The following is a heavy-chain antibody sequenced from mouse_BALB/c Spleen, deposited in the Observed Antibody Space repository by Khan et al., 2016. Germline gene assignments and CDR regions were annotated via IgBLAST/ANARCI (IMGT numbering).Heavy chain of an antibody. D-gene: IGHD2-3*01. CDR2: INPRSDYT. CDR1: GYTFTGYT. CDR3: AREGWLLGYFDY. Sequence: VQLQESGAELARPGASVKMSCKASGYTFTGYTMFRIKQRPGQGLEWIGYINPRSDYTDYNQKFKDKATLTADKSSSSAYMQLNSLTSEDSAVYYCAREGWLLGYFDYWGQGTTLTVSS. J-gene: IGHJ2*01. V-gene: IGHV1-4*01.